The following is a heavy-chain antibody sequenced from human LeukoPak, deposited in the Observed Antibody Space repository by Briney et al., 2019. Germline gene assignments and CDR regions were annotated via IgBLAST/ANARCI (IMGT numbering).Heavy chain of an antibody. J-gene: IGHJ4*02. CDR3: ARSHTSFDY. Sequence: ASAKVSCKASGYTFTSYYMHWVRQAPGQGLEWMGIINPSGGSTNYPQKFQGRVTMTRDTSTSTVYMELSSLRSEDTAVYYCARSHTSFDYWGQGTLVTVSS. CDR2: INPSGGST. V-gene: IGHV1-46*01. CDR1: GYTFTSYY.